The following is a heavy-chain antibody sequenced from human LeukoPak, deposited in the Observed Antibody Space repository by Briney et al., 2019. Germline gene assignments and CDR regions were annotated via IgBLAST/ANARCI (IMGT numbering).Heavy chain of an antibody. Sequence: SETLSLTCTVSGGSISSYYWSWIRQPPGKGLEWIGYIYYSGNTYYNPSLKSRVTISVDTSKNQFSLKLTSVTAADTAVYYCARHRVYDWNYPIWFDPWGQGTLVTVSS. CDR3: ARHRVYDWNYPIWFDP. D-gene: IGHD3-16*01. CDR2: IYYSGNT. J-gene: IGHJ5*02. CDR1: GGSISSYY. V-gene: IGHV4-59*04.